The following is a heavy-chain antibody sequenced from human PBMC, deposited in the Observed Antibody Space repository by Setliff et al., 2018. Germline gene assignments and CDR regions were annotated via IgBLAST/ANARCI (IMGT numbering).Heavy chain of an antibody. V-gene: IGHV1-46*01. J-gene: IGHJ3*02. CDR3: ARDVFPYHYEGAFDI. CDR1: GYTFTSHY. D-gene: IGHD3-22*01. Sequence: SVKVSCKASGYTFTSHYMHWVRQAPGLGLEWMGTINPSSGRTSHAQKFQGRVTMTRDTSTSTVYMDMSSLRSEDTAVYYCARDVFPYHYEGAFDIWGQGTMVTVSS. CDR2: INPSSGRT.